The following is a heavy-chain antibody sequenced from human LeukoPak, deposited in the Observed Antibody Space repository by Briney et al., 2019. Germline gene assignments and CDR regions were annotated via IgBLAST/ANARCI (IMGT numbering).Heavy chain of an antibody. D-gene: IGHD3-22*01. CDR3: ARETYYDSSGYFSPAKDY. Sequence: PGGSLRLSCAASGFTFSSYSMNWVRQAPGKGLEWVSYISSSSSTIYCADSVKGRFTISRDNAKNSLYLQMNSLRAEDTAVYYCARETYYDSSGYFSPAKDYWGQGTLVAVSS. J-gene: IGHJ4*02. V-gene: IGHV3-48*01. CDR1: GFTFSSYS. CDR2: ISSSSSTI.